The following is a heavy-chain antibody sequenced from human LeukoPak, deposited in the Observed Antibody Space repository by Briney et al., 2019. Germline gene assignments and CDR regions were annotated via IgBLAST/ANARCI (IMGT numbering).Heavy chain of an antibody. D-gene: IGHD3-10*01. CDR3: ARDLKGSGSYGYIKSYYGMDV. CDR2: ISSSSSYT. V-gene: IGHV3-11*06. Sequence: GGSLRLSCAASGFTFSDYYMSWIRQAPGKGLEWGSYISSSSSYTNYADSVKGRFTISIDNAKNALYLQMNSLRAEDTAVYYCARDLKGSGSYGYIKSYYGMDVWGKGTTVTVSS. CDR1: GFTFSDYY. J-gene: IGHJ6*04.